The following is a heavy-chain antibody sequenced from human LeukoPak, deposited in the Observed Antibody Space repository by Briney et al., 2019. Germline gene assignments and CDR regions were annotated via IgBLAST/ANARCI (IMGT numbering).Heavy chain of an antibody. CDR2: IYYSGST. V-gene: IGHV4-31*03. Sequence: SQTLSLTCTVSGGSISSGGYYWSWIRQRPGKGLEWIGYIYYSGSTYYNPSLKSRVTISVDTSKNQFSLKLSSVTAADTAVYYCARERGGFGVVMKGAFDIWGQGTMVTVSS. D-gene: IGHD3-3*01. CDR1: GGSISSGGYY. J-gene: IGHJ3*02. CDR3: ARERGGFGVVMKGAFDI.